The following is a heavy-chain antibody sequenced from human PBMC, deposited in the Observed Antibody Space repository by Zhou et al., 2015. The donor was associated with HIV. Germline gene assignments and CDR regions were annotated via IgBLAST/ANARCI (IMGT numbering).Heavy chain of an antibody. V-gene: IGHV3-21*02. CDR3: ARTPVSMYYQYMDV. J-gene: IGHJ6*03. CDR2: ISESSTDI. Sequence: EVLVVESGGGLVKPGGSLRVSCAASGFTFSNYIMNWVRQAPGKGLEWVSSISESSTDIYYADSVKGRFTISRDNAKNSLYMQMNTLRAEDTAVYYCARTPVSMYYQYMDVWGKGTTVTVSS. CDR1: GFTFSNYI.